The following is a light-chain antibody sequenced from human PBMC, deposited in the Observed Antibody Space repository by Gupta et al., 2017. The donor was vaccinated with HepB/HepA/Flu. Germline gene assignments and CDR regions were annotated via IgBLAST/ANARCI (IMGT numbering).Light chain of an antibody. CDR3: QSYDSSLSVSV. CDR1: SSNIGAGYD. Sequence: QSVLTLPPSVSGAPGQRVTISCTGSSSNIGAGYDVYWYQQLPGTAPKLLISGNTNRPSGVPDRFSGSKSGTSASLAITGLQAEDEADYYCQSYDSSLSVSVFGGGTKLTVL. CDR2: GNT. V-gene: IGLV1-40*01. J-gene: IGLJ3*02.